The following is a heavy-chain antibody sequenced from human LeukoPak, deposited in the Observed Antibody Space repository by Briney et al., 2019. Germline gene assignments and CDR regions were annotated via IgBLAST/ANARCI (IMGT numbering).Heavy chain of an antibody. Sequence: QTGGSLRLSCAASGFTFSTHTMHWVRQAPGKGLEYVSAISSNGGTTYYANSVKGRFTISRDNSKNTLYLQMGSLRAEDMAVYYCARTPSGVVVITSYDYWGQGTLVTVSS. D-gene: IGHD3-22*01. CDR1: GFTFSTHT. CDR3: ARTPSGVVVITSYDY. CDR2: ISSNGGTT. V-gene: IGHV3-64*01. J-gene: IGHJ4*02.